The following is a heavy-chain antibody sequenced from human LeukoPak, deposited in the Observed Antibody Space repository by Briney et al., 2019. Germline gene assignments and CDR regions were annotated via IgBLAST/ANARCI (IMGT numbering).Heavy chain of an antibody. CDR3: ARERKKSTSCCYTPPGY. V-gene: IGHV1-46*01. Sequence: ASVKVSCKASGYTFTSYYMHWVRQAPGQGLEWMGIINPSGGSTSYAQKFQGRVTMTRDTSTSTVYMELSSLRSEDTAVYYCARERKKSTSCCYTPPGYWGQGTLVTVSS. CDR1: GYTFTSYY. J-gene: IGHJ4*02. D-gene: IGHD2-2*01. CDR2: INPSGGST.